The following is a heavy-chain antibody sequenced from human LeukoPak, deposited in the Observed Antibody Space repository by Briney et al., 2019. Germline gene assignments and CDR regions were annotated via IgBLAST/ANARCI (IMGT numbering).Heavy chain of an antibody. V-gene: IGHV3-21*04. CDR3: AKERYDYVWGSYTDY. J-gene: IGHJ4*02. CDR1: GFTFSSYS. D-gene: IGHD3-16*01. Sequence: PGGSLRLSCAASGFTFSSYSMNWVRQAPGKGLEWVSSISSSSSYIYYADSVKGRFTISRDNSKNTLYLQMNSLRAEDTAVYYCAKERYDYVWGSYTDYWGQGTLVTVSS. CDR2: ISSSSSYI.